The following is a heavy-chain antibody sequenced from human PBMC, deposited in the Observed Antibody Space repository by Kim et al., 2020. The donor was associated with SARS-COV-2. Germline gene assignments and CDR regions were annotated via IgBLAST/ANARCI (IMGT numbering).Heavy chain of an antibody. J-gene: IGHJ4*02. CDR1: GFTFRSYG. V-gene: IGHV3-33*01. D-gene: IGHD2-15*01. Sequence: GGSLRLSCAASGFTFRSYGMHWVRQAPGKGLEWVAVIWDDGSNEYYADSVKGRFTISRDNSKNTLYLQMNSLRAEDTAVYYCASDRAYCSGANCRVGGLDYWGQGILVTVSS. CDR3: ASDRAYCSGANCRVGGLDY. CDR2: IWDDGSNE.